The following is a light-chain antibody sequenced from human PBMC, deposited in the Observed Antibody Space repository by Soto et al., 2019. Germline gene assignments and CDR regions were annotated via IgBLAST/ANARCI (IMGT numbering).Light chain of an antibody. CDR1: QSVSSSY. J-gene: IGKJ3*01. V-gene: IGKV3-20*01. CDR2: GAS. CDR3: QQYGSPFT. Sequence: EIVLTQSPGTLSLSPGERATLSCRASQSVSSSYLAWYQQKPGQAPRLLIYGASSRATGIPGRFSGSGSGTDFTLTISRLEPEVFAVYYCQQYGSPFTFGPGTKVDIK.